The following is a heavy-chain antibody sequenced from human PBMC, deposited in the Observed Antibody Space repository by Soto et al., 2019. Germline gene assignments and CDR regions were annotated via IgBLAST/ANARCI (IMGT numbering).Heavy chain of an antibody. Sequence: ASVKVSCKASGYTFTSYGISWVRQAPGQGLEWMGWISAYNGNTNYAQKLQGRVTMTTDTSTSTAYMELRSLRSDDTAVDYCAVVVSPADSSSWYYFDYWGQGTLVTVSS. J-gene: IGHJ4*02. CDR2: ISAYNGNT. CDR1: GYTFTSYG. V-gene: IGHV1-18*01. D-gene: IGHD6-13*01. CDR3: AVVVSPADSSSWYYFDY.